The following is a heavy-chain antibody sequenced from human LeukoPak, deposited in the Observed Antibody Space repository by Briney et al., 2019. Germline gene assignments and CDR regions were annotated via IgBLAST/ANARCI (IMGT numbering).Heavy chain of an antibody. CDR2: INAGNGNT. CDR1: GYTFTSYA. D-gene: IGHD3-10*01. Sequence: ASVKVSCKASGYTFTSYAMHWVRQAPGQRLEWMGWINAGNGNTKYSQKLRGRVTMTTDTSTSTAYMELRSLRSDDTAVYYCARVGEDYYGSGSYSDDYWGQGTLVTVSS. V-gene: IGHV1-3*01. J-gene: IGHJ4*02. CDR3: ARVGEDYYGSGSYSDDY.